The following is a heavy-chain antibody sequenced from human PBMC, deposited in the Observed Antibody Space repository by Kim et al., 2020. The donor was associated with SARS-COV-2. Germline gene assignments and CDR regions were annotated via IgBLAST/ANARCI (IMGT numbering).Heavy chain of an antibody. V-gene: IGHV4-39*01. Sequence: NPSHKSRLTISVDTSKNQFSRRLTSVNAADTAVYYCARQTYDFWTGYGDSWGQGTLVTVSS. D-gene: IGHD3-3*01. CDR3: ARQTYDFWTGYGDS. J-gene: IGHJ4*02.